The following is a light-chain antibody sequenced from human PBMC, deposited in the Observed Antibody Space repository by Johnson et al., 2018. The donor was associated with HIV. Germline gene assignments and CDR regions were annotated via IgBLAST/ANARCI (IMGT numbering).Light chain of an antibody. CDR2: ENN. Sequence: QSVLTQPPSVSAAPGQKVTISCSGSSSNIGNNYVSWYQQLPGTAPKLLIYENNKRPSGIPDRFSGSKSGTSATLGITGLQPGDAADDYCGAWDSSLVAYFFGTGTKVTVL. CDR1: SSNIGNNY. J-gene: IGLJ1*01. CDR3: GAWDSSLVAYF. V-gene: IGLV1-51*02.